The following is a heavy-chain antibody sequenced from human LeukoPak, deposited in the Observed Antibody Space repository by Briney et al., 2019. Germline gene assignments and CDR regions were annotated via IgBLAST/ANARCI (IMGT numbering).Heavy chain of an antibody. CDR2: ISWNSGSI. CDR3: AKDSNLGYSSGWYYFDY. CDR1: GFTFDDYA. Sequence: GGSLRLSCAASGFTFDDYAMHWVRQAPGKGLEWVSGISWNSGSIGYADSVKGRFTISRDNAKNSLYLQMNSLRAEDTALYYCAKDSNLGYSSGWYYFDYWGQGTLVTVSS. J-gene: IGHJ4*02. D-gene: IGHD6-19*01. V-gene: IGHV3-9*01.